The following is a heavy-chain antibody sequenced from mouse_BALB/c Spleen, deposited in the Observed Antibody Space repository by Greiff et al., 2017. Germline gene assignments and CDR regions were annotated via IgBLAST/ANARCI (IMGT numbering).Heavy chain of an antibody. CDR1: GYSITSGYY. CDR3: ARGGSSYDYFDY. J-gene: IGHJ2*01. CDR2: ISYDGSN. Sequence: EVQLKESGPGLVKPSQSLSLTCSVTGYSITSGYYWNWIRQFPGNKLEWMGYISYDGSNNYNPSLKNRISITRDTSKNQFFLKLNSVTTEDTATYYCARGGSSYDYFDYWGQGTTLTVSS. D-gene: IGHD1-1*01. V-gene: IGHV3-6*02.